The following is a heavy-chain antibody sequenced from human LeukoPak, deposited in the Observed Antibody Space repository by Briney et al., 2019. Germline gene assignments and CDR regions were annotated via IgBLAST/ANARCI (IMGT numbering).Heavy chain of an antibody. CDR2: ISGSGGST. CDR1: GFTFSTYG. Sequence: GGTLRLSCAASGFTFSTYGMSWVRQAPGKGLEWVSAISGSGGSTYYADSVKGRFTISRDNSKNTLYLQMNSLRAEDTATYYCAKGYYFDILSGYSSLDSWGQGTLVTVSS. J-gene: IGHJ4*02. V-gene: IGHV3-23*01. D-gene: IGHD3-9*01. CDR3: AKGYYFDILSGYSSLDS.